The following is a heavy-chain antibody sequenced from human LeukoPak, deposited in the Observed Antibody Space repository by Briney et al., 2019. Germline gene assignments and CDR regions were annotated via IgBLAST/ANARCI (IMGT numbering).Heavy chain of an antibody. J-gene: IGHJ5*02. CDR2: IIPIFGTA. CDR3: ASADFLNNWFDP. V-gene: IGHV1-69*13. CDR1: GGTFSSYA. D-gene: IGHD3/OR15-3a*01. Sequence: SVKVSCKASGGTFSSYAISWVRQAPGQGLEWMGGIIPIFGTANYAQKFQGRVTITADESTSTAYMELSSLRSEDTAVYYCASADFLNNWFDPWGQGTLVTVAS.